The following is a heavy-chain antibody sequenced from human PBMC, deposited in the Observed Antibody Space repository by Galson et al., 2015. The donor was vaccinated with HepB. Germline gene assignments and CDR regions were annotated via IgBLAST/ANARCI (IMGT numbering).Heavy chain of an antibody. V-gene: IGHV2-70*11. CDR3: ARIRVGATRNYYGMDV. D-gene: IGHD1-26*01. J-gene: IGHJ6*02. CDR2: IDWDDDK. Sequence: PALVKPTQTLTLTCTFSGFSLSTSGMCVSWIRQPPGKALEWLARIDWDDDKYYSTSLKTRLTISKDTSKNQVVLTMTNMDPVDTATYYCARIRVGATRNYYGMDVWGQGTTVTVSS. CDR1: GFSLSTSGMC.